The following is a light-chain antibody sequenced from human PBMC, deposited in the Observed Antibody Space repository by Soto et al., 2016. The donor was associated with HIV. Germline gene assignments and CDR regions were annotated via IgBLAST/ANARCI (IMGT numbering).Light chain of an antibody. J-gene: IGKJ4*01. V-gene: IGKV1-9*01. Sequence: DIQLTQSPSFLSASVGDRVTITCRASQGIGSYLAWYQQKPGKAPELLIHSASTLQSGVPSKFSGSGSGTDFTLTISSLQPEDFATYYCQQYNSYTLTFGGGTKVEIK. CDR2: SAS. CDR3: QQYNSYTLT. CDR1: QGIGSY.